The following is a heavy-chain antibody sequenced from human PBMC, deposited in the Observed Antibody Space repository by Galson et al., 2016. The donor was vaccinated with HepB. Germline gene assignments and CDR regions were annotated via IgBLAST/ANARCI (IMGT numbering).Heavy chain of an antibody. D-gene: IGHD6-19*01. CDR1: GGTFSTYT. Sequence: SVKVSCKASGGTFSTYTISWVRQAPGQGLEWMGGIIPIFGTANYAQKFQGRVSITADESTNTAYMELSSLRSADTAVYYCARDRPMTVPGLTGGFETWGQGTLVTISS. CDR3: ARDRPMTVPGLTGGFET. V-gene: IGHV1-69*13. CDR2: IIPIFGTA. J-gene: IGHJ5*02.